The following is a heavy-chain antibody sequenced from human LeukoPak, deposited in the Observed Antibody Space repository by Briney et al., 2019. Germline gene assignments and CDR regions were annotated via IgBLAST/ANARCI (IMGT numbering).Heavy chain of an antibody. CDR2: IYYSGST. J-gene: IGHJ4*02. CDR3: AREGVVGATTPFDY. V-gene: IGHV4-30-4*08. Sequence: SETLSLTCTVSGGSISSGDYYWRWIRQPPGKGLEWIGYIYYSGSTYYNPSLKSRLTISVDTSKSQFSLRLSSVTAADTAVYYCAREGVVGATTPFDYWGQGTLVTVSS. D-gene: IGHD1-26*01. CDR1: GGSISSGDYY.